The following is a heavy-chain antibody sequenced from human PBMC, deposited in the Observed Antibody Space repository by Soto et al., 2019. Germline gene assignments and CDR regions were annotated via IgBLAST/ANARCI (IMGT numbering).Heavy chain of an antibody. Sequence: PGGSLRLSCAAFDFSVSTNYMAWVRQAPGKGLEWVSVIYSDGSGGRIFYADSVKGRFTISRDNSKNTVYLQMNSLRVEDTAVYYCARDKNGGVGYYDLWGRGTLVTVSS. J-gene: IGHJ2*01. CDR2: IYSDGSGGRI. D-gene: IGHD1-26*01. CDR3: ARDKNGGVGYYDL. CDR1: DFSVSTNY. V-gene: IGHV3-53*01.